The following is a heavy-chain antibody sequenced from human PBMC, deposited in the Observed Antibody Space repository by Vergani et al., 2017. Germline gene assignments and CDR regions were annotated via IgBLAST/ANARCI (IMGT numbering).Heavy chain of an antibody. V-gene: IGHV4-61*01. J-gene: IGHJ4*02. Sequence: QVQLQESGPGLVKPSQTLSLTCTVSGGSISSGSYYWSWIRQPPGKGLEWIGYIYYSGSTNYNPSLKSRVTISVDTSKNQFSLKLSSVTAADTAVYYCARGNGHNSEQDFDYWGQGTLVTVSS. CDR1: GGSISSGSYY. CDR3: ARGNGHNSEQDFDY. D-gene: IGHD4-23*01. CDR2: IYYSGST.